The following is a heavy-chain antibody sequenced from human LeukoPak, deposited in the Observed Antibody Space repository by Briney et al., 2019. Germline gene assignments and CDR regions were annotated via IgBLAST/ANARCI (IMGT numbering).Heavy chain of an antibody. CDR1: GFTFSNYY. CDR2: ITSGSTYT. Sequence: GGSLRLSCAASGFTFSNYYMSWLRQAPGKGLEGVSYITSGSTYTNYADSVKGRFTISRDNSKNSLYLQMNSLSAEDTAVYYCARVKGTYCTSTTCQPAFDIWGQGTMVTVSS. V-gene: IGHV3-11*05. D-gene: IGHD2-2*01. J-gene: IGHJ3*02. CDR3: ARVKGTYCTSTTCQPAFDI.